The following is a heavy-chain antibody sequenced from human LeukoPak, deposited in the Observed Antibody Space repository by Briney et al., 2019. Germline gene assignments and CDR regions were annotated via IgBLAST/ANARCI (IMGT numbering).Heavy chain of an antibody. V-gene: IGHV4-39*01. J-gene: IGHJ6*02. CDR1: GGSISSDVHY. CDR3: RRRGPENGGTYAGMDV. Sequence: PSETLSLTCTVAGGSISSDVHYWDWIRQAPGKGLEWIGSLLYNGNTWYNPSLESRVTISVDTSENQFSLRLTSVNAAGTPIYLCRRRGPENGGTYAGMDVWGPGTSVTVSS. CDR2: LLYNGNT. D-gene: IGHD1-26*01.